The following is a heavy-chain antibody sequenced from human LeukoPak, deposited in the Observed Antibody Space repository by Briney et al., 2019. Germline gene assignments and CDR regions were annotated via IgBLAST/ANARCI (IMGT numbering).Heavy chain of an antibody. CDR2: MGSNSGDT. Sequence: ASVKVSCKASGYTFTNYDINWVRQATGQGLEWMGWMGSNSGDTGYAQKFQDRVTMTRDTFISTAYMELNNVRSEDTAVYYCARDSYYYDSSGPAVAYWGQRTLVIVSS. CDR3: ARDSYYYDSSGPAVAY. D-gene: IGHD3-22*01. CDR1: GYTFTNYD. V-gene: IGHV1-8*01. J-gene: IGHJ4*02.